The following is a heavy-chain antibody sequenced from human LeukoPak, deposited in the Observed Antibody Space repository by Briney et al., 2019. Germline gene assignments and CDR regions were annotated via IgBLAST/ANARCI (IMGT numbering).Heavy chain of an antibody. V-gene: IGHV3-23*01. CDR3: AKGFYDNSASGVFDI. Sequence: GGSLRLSCAASGLAFSTYSMSWVRQAPGKGLYWVSGISASGGSTYYADSVKGRLTISRDNSKNTLYLQMNSLRAEDTAVYYCAKGFYDNSASGVFDIWGQGTMVTVSS. D-gene: IGHD3-22*01. J-gene: IGHJ3*02. CDR2: ISASGGST. CDR1: GLAFSTYS.